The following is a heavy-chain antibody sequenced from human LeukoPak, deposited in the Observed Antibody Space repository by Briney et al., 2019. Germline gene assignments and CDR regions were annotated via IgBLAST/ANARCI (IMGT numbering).Heavy chain of an antibody. J-gene: IGHJ4*02. V-gene: IGHV3-9*01. CDR2: INWNSGSI. Sequence: QAGGSLRLSCAASGFTFDDYAMHWVRQAPGRGLEWVSGINWNSGSIGYADSMKGRFTISRDNAKNSLYLQMDSLRPDDTALYYCARTNNPYSSGWYLGKTDYWGQGTLVTVSS. D-gene: IGHD6-19*01. CDR3: ARTNNPYSSGWYLGKTDY. CDR1: GFTFDDYA.